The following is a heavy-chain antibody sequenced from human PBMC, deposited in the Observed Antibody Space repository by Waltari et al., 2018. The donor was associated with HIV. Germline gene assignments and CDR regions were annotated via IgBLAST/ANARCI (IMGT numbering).Heavy chain of an antibody. CDR3: ARDGDVGSTDY. Sequence: QVQLVQSGAEVKKPGASVKVSCKASGYTFTDYYIHWVRRAPGQGLEWMGWSNLTTGGTNYAQTLQGRVSMTRASSINTAFMELYRLRFDDTAIYYCARDGDVGSTDYWGQGTLVTVSS. V-gene: IGHV1-2*02. CDR2: SNLTTGGT. CDR1: GYTFTDYY. J-gene: IGHJ4*02. D-gene: IGHD1-26*01.